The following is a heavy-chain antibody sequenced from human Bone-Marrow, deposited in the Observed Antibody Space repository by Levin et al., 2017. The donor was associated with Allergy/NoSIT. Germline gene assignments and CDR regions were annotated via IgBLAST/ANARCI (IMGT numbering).Heavy chain of an antibody. Sequence: GESLKISCAASGFTFSSYWMSWVRQAPGKGLEWVANIKQDGSEKYYVDSVKGRFTISRDNAKNSLYLQMNSLRAEDTAVYYCARDLNACSGGSCYSSGFDYWGQGTLVTVSS. J-gene: IGHJ4*02. CDR3: ARDLNACSGGSCYSSGFDY. CDR2: IKQDGSEK. D-gene: IGHD2-15*01. V-gene: IGHV3-7*03. CDR1: GFTFSSYW.